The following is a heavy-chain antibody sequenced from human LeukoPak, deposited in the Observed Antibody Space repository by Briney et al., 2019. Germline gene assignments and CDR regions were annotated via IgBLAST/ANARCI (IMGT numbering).Heavy chain of an antibody. CDR3: AKDLVVRGVIPDY. Sequence: GGSLRLSCDASGFSFRDYSMNWVRQAPGKGLEWVSSISNTRTYIYYADSVKGRFTISRDNSKNTLYLQMNSLRAEDTAVYYCAKDLVVRGVIPDYWGQGTLVTVSS. J-gene: IGHJ4*02. CDR2: ISNTRTYI. D-gene: IGHD3-10*01. CDR1: GFSFRDYS. V-gene: IGHV3-21*04.